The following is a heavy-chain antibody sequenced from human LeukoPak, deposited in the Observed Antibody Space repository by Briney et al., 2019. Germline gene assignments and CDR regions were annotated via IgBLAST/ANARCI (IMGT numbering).Heavy chain of an antibody. V-gene: IGHV4-61*02. CDR1: GGSISSGSYY. CDR2: IYTSGST. Sequence: KTSETLSLTCTVSGGSISSGSYYWSWIRQPAGKGLEWIGRIYTSGSTNYNPSLKSRVTISVDTSKNQFPLKLSSVTAADTAVYYCARYDYGDYGDYWGQGTLVTVSS. CDR3: ARYDYGDYGDY. D-gene: IGHD4-17*01. J-gene: IGHJ4*02.